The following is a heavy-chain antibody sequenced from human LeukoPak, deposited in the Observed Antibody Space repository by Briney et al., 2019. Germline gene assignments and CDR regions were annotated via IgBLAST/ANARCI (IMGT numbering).Heavy chain of an antibody. V-gene: IGHV1-24*01. CDR3: ATGGSGSDNYYYGMDV. J-gene: IGHJ6*02. Sequence: GASVKVSCKVSGYTLTELSMHWVRQAPGKGLEWMGGFDPEDGETIYAQKFQDRVTMTEDTSTDTAYMELSSLRSEDTAVYYCATGGSGSDNYYYGMDVWGQGTTVTVSS. CDR1: GYTLTELS. CDR2: FDPEDGET. D-gene: IGHD1-26*01.